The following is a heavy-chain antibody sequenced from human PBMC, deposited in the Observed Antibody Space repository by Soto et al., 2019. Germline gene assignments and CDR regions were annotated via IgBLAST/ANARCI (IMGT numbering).Heavy chain of an antibody. CDR2: ISGSGGST. CDR1: GFTFTSYA. J-gene: IGHJ6*02. CDR3: ARVQCTGGSCLSSYYYYYGMDV. D-gene: IGHD2-15*01. Sequence: EVQLLESGGGLVQPGGSLRLSCAASGFTFTSYAMIWVRQAPGKGLEWVSAISGSGGSTYYADSVKGRFTISRDNSKNTVYLQMNSLRAEDTAVYYCARVQCTGGSCLSSYYYYYGMDVWGQGTTVTVSS. V-gene: IGHV3-23*01.